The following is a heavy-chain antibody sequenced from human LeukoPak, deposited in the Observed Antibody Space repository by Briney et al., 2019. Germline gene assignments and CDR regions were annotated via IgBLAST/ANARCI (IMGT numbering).Heavy chain of an antibody. J-gene: IGHJ3*02. V-gene: IGHV1-18*04. Sequence: GASVKVSCKASAYTFTGYYMHWVRQAPGQGLEWMGWISAYDGNTNYAQKLQGRVTMTTDTSTYTAYMELRSLRSDDTAVYYCARDDYGDYPTAFDIWGQGTMVAVSS. CDR3: ARDDYGDYPTAFDI. CDR2: ISAYDGNT. CDR1: AYTFTGYY. D-gene: IGHD4-17*01.